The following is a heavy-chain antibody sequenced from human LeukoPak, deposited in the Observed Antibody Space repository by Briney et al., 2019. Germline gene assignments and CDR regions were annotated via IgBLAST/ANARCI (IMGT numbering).Heavy chain of an antibody. V-gene: IGHV5-51*04. J-gene: IGHJ6*02. CDR2: IYPGDSDT. Sequence: GESLKISCKGSGYSFTSYWIGWVRQMPGKGLEWMGIIYPGDSDTRYSPSFQGQVTLSADKPISTAYLQWSSLKASDTAMYYCASTYSGYGYYYGMDVWGQGTTVTVSS. D-gene: IGHD5-12*01. CDR3: ASTYSGYGYYYGMDV. CDR1: GYSFTSYW.